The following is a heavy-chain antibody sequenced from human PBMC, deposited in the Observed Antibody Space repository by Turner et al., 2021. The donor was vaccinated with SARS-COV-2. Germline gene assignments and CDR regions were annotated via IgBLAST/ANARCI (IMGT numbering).Heavy chain of an antibody. V-gene: IGHV3-30-3*01. CDR1: GFTFSSYA. Sequence: ESGGGVVQPGRSLRLSCAASGFTFSSYAMHWVRQAPGKGLEWVAVISYDGSNKYYADSVEGRFTISRDNSKNTLYLQRNSLRAEDTAVYYCARDGDRFGLFYYYGMDVWGQGTTVTVSS. D-gene: IGHD2-21*01. J-gene: IGHJ6*02. CDR3: ARDGDRFGLFYYYGMDV. CDR2: ISYDGSNK.